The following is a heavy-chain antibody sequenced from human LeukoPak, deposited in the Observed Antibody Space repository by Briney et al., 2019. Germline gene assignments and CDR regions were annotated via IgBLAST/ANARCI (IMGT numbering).Heavy chain of an antibody. CDR2: IISILGTT. V-gene: IGHV1-69*13. CDR3: ARDLGGWGSRVCGMDV. D-gene: IGHD2-2*01. Sequence: ASVKVSCKASGGTFNSYAISWVRQAPGQGLEWMGGIISILGTTKYAQKFQGRVTITADESTSTAYMELSSLRSEDTAVYYCARDLGGWGSRVCGMDVWGQGTTVTVSS. J-gene: IGHJ6*02. CDR1: GGTFNSYA.